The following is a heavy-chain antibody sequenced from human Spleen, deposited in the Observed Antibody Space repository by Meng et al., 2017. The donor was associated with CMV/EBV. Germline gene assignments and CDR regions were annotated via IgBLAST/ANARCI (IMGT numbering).Heavy chain of an antibody. Sequence: QVQLQESGPGLVKPSQTLSLTCTVSGDSISSGEYFWSWIRQPPGKGLEWIGYIYYSGSTYYNPSLKSRVTISVDTSKNQFSLKLSSVTAADTAVYYCAREKGTMVRGVYFDYWGQGTLVTVSS. CDR1: GDSISSGEYF. CDR2: IYYSGST. V-gene: IGHV4-30-4*01. D-gene: IGHD3-10*01. CDR3: AREKGTMVRGVYFDY. J-gene: IGHJ4*02.